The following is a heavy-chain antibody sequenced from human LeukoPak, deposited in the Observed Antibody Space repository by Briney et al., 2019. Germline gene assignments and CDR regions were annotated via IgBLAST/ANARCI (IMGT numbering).Heavy chain of an antibody. D-gene: IGHD1-26*01. CDR3: ARLVGARGGYFDY. CDR2: IWYDGSNA. J-gene: IGHJ4*02. V-gene: IGHV3-33*01. Sequence: PGGSLRLSCAASGFTFSSNVMHWVRQAPGKGLEWVAIIWYDGSNAYYADSVKGRFTISRDNSKNTLYLQMNSLRADDTAVYYCARLVGARGGYFDYWGQGTLVTVSS. CDR1: GFTFSSNV.